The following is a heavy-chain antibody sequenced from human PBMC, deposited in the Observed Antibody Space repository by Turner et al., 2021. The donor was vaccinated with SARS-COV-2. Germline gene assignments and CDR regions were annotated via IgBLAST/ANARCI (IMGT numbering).Heavy chain of an antibody. J-gene: IGHJ4*02. D-gene: IGHD3-3*01. CDR2: ISYDGSNQ. CDR1: GFTFSSFG. Sequence: QVQLVESGGGVVQPGRSLRLSCAASGFTFSSFGMHWVRQAPGKGLEWVAVISYDGSNQYYADSVKGRFTISRDDSKNTLYLQMNSLSAEDTAVYHCARERRGYYAEYWGQGSLVTVSS. CDR3: ARERRGYYAEY. V-gene: IGHV3-30*03.